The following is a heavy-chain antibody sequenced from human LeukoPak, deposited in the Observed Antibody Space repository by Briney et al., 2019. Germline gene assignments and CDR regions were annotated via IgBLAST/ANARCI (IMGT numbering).Heavy chain of an antibody. CDR3: ARWTYSGSYYYMDV. V-gene: IGHV4-59*01. CDR2: IYYSGST. CDR1: GGSIISDY. J-gene: IGHJ6*03. Sequence: SGGSLRLSCAVSGGSIISDYWSWFRQPPGKGLEWIGYIYYSGSTNYNPSLKSQVTILVDTSKNQFSLKLSSVTAADTAVYYCARWTYSGSYYYMDVWGKGTTVTVSS. D-gene: IGHD1-26*01.